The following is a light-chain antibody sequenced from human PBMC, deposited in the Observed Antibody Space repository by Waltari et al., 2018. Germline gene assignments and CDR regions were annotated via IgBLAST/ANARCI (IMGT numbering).Light chain of an antibody. CDR2: DAS. CDR3: QQYDNWPGT. CDR1: QNVNNN. Sequence: ETVMTQSPATLSVSPGERASLSCRASQNVNNNLAWYQQKPGQVPRLLCYDASTRATGIPARFSGRGYGTEFTLTISSLQSEDFAVYYCQQYDNWPGTFGHGTKVEIK. V-gene: IGKV3-15*01. J-gene: IGKJ1*01.